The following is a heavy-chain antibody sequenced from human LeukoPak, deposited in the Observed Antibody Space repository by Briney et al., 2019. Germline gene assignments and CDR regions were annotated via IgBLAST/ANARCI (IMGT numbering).Heavy chain of an antibody. CDR3: ARSRGCSSTSCRGYYGSGSYRY. CDR1: GGSISSSSYY. CDR2: IYYSGST. D-gene: IGHD3-10*01. J-gene: IGHJ4*02. V-gene: IGHV4-39*01. Sequence: PSETLSLTCTVSGGSISSSSYYWGWIRQPPGKGLEWIGSIYYSGSTYYNPSLKSRVTISVDTSKNQFSLKLSSVTAADTAVYYCARSRGCSSTSCRGYYGSGSYRYWGQGTLVTVSS.